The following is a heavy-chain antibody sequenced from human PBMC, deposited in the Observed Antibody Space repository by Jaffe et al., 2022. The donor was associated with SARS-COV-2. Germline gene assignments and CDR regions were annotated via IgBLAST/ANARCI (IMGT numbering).Heavy chain of an antibody. CDR2: INHSGST. CDR3: AKSSSWDDAFDI. D-gene: IGHD6-13*01. Sequence: QVQLQQWGAGLLKPSETLSLTCAVYGGSFSGYYWSWIRQPPGKGLEWIGEINHSGSTNYNPSLKSRVTISVDTSKNQFSLKLSSVTAADTAVYYCAKSSSWDDAFDIWGQGTMVTVSS. J-gene: IGHJ3*02. CDR1: GGSFSGYY. V-gene: IGHV4-34*01.